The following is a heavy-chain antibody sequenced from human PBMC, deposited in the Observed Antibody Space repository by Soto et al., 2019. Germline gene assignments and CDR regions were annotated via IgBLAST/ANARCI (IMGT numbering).Heavy chain of an antibody. J-gene: IGHJ6*02. CDR3: VKAKQWSEGYYYGMDV. CDR2: ISGSGGST. Sequence: PGGSLRLSCAASGFTFSSYAMSWVRQAPGKGLEWVSAISGSGGSTYYADSVKGRFTISRDNSKNTLYLQMNSLRAEDTAVYYCVKAKQWSEGYYYGMDVWGQGTTVTVSS. CDR1: GFTFSSYA. V-gene: IGHV3-23*01. D-gene: IGHD6-19*01.